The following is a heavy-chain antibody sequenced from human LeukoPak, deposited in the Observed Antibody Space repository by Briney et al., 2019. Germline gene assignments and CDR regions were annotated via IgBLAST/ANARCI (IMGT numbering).Heavy chain of an antibody. Sequence: SETLSLTCSVSGGSISSSNYFWGWIRQPPGKGLEWIGTIYYTGSTHYNPPLTSRVTISVDTSKNQFSLKLSSVTAADTAVYYCARDYGAQVYWGQGTLVTVSS. D-gene: IGHD4-17*01. CDR1: GGSISSSNYF. J-gene: IGHJ4*02. CDR2: IYYTGST. CDR3: ARDYGAQVY. V-gene: IGHV4-39*07.